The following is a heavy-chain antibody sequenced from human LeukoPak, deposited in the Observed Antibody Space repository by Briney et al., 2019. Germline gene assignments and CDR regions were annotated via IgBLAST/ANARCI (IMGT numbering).Heavy chain of an antibody. V-gene: IGHV1-2*06. D-gene: IGHD3-10*01. J-gene: IGHJ4*02. Sequence: ASVKVSCKASGYTFTGYYMHWVRQAPGQGLEWMGRINPNSGGTNYAQEFQGRVTMTRDTSISTAYLEPSRLRSDDTAVYYCARVTTMVRGVRPFDYWGQGTLVTVSS. CDR3: ARVTTMVRGVRPFDY. CDR1: GYTFTGYY. CDR2: INPNSGGT.